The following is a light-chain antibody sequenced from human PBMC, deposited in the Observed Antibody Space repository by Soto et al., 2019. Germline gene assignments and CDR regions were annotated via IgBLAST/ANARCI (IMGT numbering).Light chain of an antibody. CDR2: EVS. CDR1: SSDVGTYNY. V-gene: IGLV2-14*01. Sequence: QSVLTQPASVSGSPGQSITISCTGTSSDVGTYNYVSWYQQYPGKAPKLIIYEVSDRPSGVSNRFSGSKSGNTASLTISGLQAEDEADYYCSSYTSTSTLYVFGTGTKVT. CDR3: SSYTSTSTLYV. J-gene: IGLJ1*01.